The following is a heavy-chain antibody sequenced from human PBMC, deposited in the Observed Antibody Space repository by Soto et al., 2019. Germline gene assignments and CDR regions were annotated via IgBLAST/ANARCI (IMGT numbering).Heavy chain of an antibody. CDR2: ISYDGSNK. D-gene: IGHD3-9*01. Sequence: QVQLVESGGGVVQPGRSLRLSCAASGFTFSSYGMHWVRQAPGKGLEWVAVISYDGSNKYYADSVKGRFTISRDNSKNTLYLQMNSLRAEDTAVYYCAKADAAIYGLDFWGQGTTVTVSS. CDR1: GFTFSSYG. V-gene: IGHV3-30*18. CDR3: AKADAAIYGLDF. J-gene: IGHJ6*02.